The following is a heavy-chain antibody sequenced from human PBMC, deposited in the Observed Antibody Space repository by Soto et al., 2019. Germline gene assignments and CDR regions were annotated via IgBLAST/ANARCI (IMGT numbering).Heavy chain of an antibody. Sequence: SETLSLTCTVSGGSISSGDYYWSWIRQLPGKDLEWIAYIYYNGNTYYTPSLKSRATISLDTSRNQFSLNLNSVTAADTAVYYCARRYGGTFDYWGQGTLVTVSS. CDR2: IYYNGNT. CDR3: ARRYGGTFDY. V-gene: IGHV4-31*03. J-gene: IGHJ4*02. CDR1: GGSISSGDYY. D-gene: IGHD2-15*01.